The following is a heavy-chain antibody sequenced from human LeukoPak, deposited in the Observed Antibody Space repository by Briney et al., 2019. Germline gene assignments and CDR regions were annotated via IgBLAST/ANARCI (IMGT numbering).Heavy chain of an antibody. J-gene: IGHJ4*02. CDR3: ATDRSGSSAGSWAY. D-gene: IGHD6-13*01. V-gene: IGHV3-53*01. CDR2: FYSDSII. Sequence: GGSLRLSCKVSEFRVGYNYITWVRQAPGKGLEWISTFYSDSIIAYTDAVKGRFALSTDNSKPTFYLQMNSLRVEDTAVYYCATDRSGSSAGSWAYWGQGTLVAVSS. CDR1: EFRVGYNY.